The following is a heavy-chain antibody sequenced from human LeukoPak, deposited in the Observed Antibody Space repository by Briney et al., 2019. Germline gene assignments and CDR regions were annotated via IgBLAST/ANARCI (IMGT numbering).Heavy chain of an antibody. CDR1: GFTFSSYS. V-gene: IGHV3-21*01. CDR3: YSYYYGSGSYSAFDI. D-gene: IGHD3-10*01. J-gene: IGHJ3*02. CDR2: ISSSSSYI. Sequence: PGGSLRLSCAASGFTFSSYSMNWVRQAPGKGLEWVSSISSSSSYIYYADSVKARFTISRDNAKNSLYLQMNSLRAEDTAVYYCYSYYYGSGSYSAFDIWGQGTMVTVSS.